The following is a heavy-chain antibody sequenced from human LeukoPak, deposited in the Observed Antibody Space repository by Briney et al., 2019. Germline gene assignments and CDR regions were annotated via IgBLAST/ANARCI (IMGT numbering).Heavy chain of an antibody. V-gene: IGHV4-31*03. CDR2: IYYSGST. J-gene: IGHJ5*02. Sequence: SETLSLTCTVSGGSISSGGYYWSWIRQHPGKGLEWIGYIYYSGSTYYNPSLKSRVTISVDTSKNQFSLKLSSVTAADTAVYYCARGPHGENWFDPWGQGTLVTVSS. CDR3: ARGPHGENWFDP. CDR1: GGSISSGGYY. D-gene: IGHD7-27*01.